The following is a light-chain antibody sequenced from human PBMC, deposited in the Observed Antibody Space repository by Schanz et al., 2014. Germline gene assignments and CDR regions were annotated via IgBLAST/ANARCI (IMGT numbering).Light chain of an antibody. CDR1: QSVGKW. J-gene: IGKJ1*01. V-gene: IGKV1-5*03. CDR3: QQYFNYPWT. Sequence: DIQMAQSPSTLSASVGDRVSITCRASQSVGKWLAWYQQKPWKAPKLLIYGTSSLESGVPSTFSGSGSGTEFTLTVSSLQPDDFATYYCQQYFNYPWTFDQGTKVEIK. CDR2: GTS.